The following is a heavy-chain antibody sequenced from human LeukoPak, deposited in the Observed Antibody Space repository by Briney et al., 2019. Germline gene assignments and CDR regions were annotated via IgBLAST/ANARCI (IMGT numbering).Heavy chain of an antibody. CDR3: AREFEFRTSGAGY. Sequence: GGSLRLSCAASGFTFSSYSMNWVRQAPGKGLEWVSSMSINSGLKYHADSVKGRFTISRDNAKNSLYLQMNSPRAEDTAVYYCAREFEFRTSGAGYWGQGTLVTVSS. V-gene: IGHV3-21*01. CDR2: MSINSGLK. D-gene: IGHD1-26*01. CDR1: GFTFSSYS. J-gene: IGHJ4*02.